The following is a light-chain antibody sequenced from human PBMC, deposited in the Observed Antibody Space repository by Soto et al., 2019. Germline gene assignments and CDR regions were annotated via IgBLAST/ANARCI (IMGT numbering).Light chain of an antibody. CDR1: SSDVGSHNL. CDR3: CSYAGPSTFV. CDR2: EVS. Sequence: QSALTQPASVSGSPGQSITISCTGTSSDVGSHNLVSWYQQYLGKAPKLMIYEVSKRPSGVSNRFSGSKSGNTASLTISGLQAEDEGDYFCCSYAGPSTFVFGTGTKVTV. V-gene: IGLV2-23*02. J-gene: IGLJ1*01.